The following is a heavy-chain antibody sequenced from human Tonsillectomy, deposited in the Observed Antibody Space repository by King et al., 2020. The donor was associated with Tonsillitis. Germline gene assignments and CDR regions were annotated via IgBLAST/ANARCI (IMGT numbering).Heavy chain of an antibody. Sequence: QLVQSGAEVKKPGASVKVSCKASGYTFTSYYMHWVRQAPGQGLEWMGIIKPSGGRPSSAQKFQGIVTITRDTTTSTVYMELSRLRYEDTAVYYCARGVVVVPAAKYNWFDPWGQGTLVTVSS. D-gene: IGHD2-2*01. CDR2: IKPSGGRP. CDR1: GYTFTSYY. V-gene: IGHV1-46*01. CDR3: ARGVVVVPAAKYNWFDP. J-gene: IGHJ5*02.